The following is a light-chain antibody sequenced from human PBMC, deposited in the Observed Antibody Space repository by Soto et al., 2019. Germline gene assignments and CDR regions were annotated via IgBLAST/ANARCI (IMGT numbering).Light chain of an antibody. CDR3: QQYHNWPWT. CDR2: GES. J-gene: IGKJ1*01. V-gene: IGKV3-15*01. CDR1: QSININ. Sequence: EIVMTQSPATLSVSPGERVTLSCRASQSININLAWYQQKPGQAPRLLIYGESARATGIPARFSGTGSGTEFTLTISSLQSEDFAVYFCQQYHNWPWTFGQGTKVEIK.